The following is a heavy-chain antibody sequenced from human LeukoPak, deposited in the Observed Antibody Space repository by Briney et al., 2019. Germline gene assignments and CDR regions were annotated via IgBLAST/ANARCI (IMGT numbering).Heavy chain of an antibody. CDR2: IYPDDSDA. CDR1: GYSFTDYW. J-gene: IGHJ1*01. Sequence: GESLKISCKASGYSFTDYWIGWVRQMPGKGLEWMGIIYPDDSDARYSPSFQGQVTMSADKSISTAYLQWSSLKASDTAMYYCAIPSYSSSWTGYFQHWGQGTLVTVSS. D-gene: IGHD6-13*01. V-gene: IGHV5-51*01. CDR3: AIPSYSSSWTGYFQH.